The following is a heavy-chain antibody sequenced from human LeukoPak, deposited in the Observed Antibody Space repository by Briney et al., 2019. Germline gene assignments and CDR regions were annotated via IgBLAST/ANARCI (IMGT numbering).Heavy chain of an antibody. J-gene: IGHJ6*03. CDR3: ARENYWKKDGYYYYYMDV. CDR1: GFTFRNYW. Sequence: GGSLRLSCAASGFTFRNYWMTWVRQGPGKWLEWVANIKEDGREKYHVDSVKGRFTISRDNAKNSLYLQMNSLRAEDAAVYYCARENYWKKDGYYYYYMDVWGKGTTVTVSS. V-gene: IGHV3-7*01. CDR2: IKEDGREK. D-gene: IGHD1-1*01.